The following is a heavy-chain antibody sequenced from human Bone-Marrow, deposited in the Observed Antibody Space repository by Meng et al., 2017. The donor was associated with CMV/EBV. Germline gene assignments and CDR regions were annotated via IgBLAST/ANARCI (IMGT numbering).Heavy chain of an antibody. D-gene: IGHD3-3*01. CDR2: IYYSGST. Sequence: SEPLSLTCTVSGGSISSDYWSWIRQPPGKGLEWIGYIYYSGSTNYNPSLKSRVTISVDTSKNQFSLKLSSVTAADTAVYYCARGDDFWSGYLSSLALDYWGQGTLVTVSS. V-gene: IGHV4-59*01. J-gene: IGHJ4*02. CDR1: GGSISSDY. CDR3: ARGDDFWSGYLSSLALDY.